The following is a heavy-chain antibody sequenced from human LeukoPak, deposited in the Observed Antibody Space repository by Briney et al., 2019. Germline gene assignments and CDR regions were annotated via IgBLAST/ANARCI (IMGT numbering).Heavy chain of an antibody. CDR1: GFTFSSYS. V-gene: IGHV3-48*04. J-gene: IGHJ4*02. CDR2: ISSSSSTI. CDR3: AKSGPTRFDY. Sequence: GGSLRLSCAASGFTFSSYSMNWVRQAPGKGLEWVSYISSSSSTIYYADSVKGRFTISRDNSKNTVYLQMNSLRAEDTAVYYCAKSGPTRFDYWGQGTLVTVSS. D-gene: IGHD2-15*01.